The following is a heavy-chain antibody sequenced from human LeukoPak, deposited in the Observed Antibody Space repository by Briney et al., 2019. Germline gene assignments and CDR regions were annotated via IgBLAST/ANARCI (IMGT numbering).Heavy chain of an antibody. CDR2: IKQDGSEK. CDR1: GFTFSSYW. D-gene: IGHD2-2*01. CDR3: ARAGYCSSTSCYYYYYYMDV. J-gene: IGHJ6*03. Sequence: GGSLRLSCAASGFTFSSYWMSWVRQAPGKGLEWVAKIKQDGSEKDYVGSVKGRFTISRDTAKISLYLQMNSLRAEDTAVYYCARAGYCSSTSCYYYYYYMDVWGKGTTVTVSS. V-gene: IGHV3-7*01.